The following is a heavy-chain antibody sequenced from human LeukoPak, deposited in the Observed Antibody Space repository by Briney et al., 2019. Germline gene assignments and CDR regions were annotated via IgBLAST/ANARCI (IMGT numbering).Heavy chain of an antibody. Sequence: GGSLRLSCAASGFTFSDYYMSWIRQAPGKGLEWVSYISSSGSTIYYADSVKGRFTISRDNAKNSLYLQMNSLRAEDTAVYYCARDLRRSSHIVVVVAAHDYWGQEPWSPSPQ. CDR2: ISSSGSTI. D-gene: IGHD2-15*01. V-gene: IGHV3-11*01. CDR3: ARDLRRSSHIVVVVAAHDY. J-gene: IGHJ4*01. CDR1: GFTFSDYY.